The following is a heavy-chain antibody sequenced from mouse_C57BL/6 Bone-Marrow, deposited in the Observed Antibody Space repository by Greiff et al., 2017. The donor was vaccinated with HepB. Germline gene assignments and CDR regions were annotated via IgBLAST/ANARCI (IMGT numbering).Heavy chain of an antibody. CDR3: ARVPNYYGSSYWYFDV. V-gene: IGHV7-1*01. CDR2: SRNKANDYTT. J-gene: IGHJ1*03. Sequence: EVQVVESGGGLVQSGRSLRLSCATSGFTFSDFYMEWVRQAPGKGLEWIAASRNKANDYTTEYSASVKGRFIVSRDTSQSILYLQMNALRAEDTAIYYCARVPNYYGSSYWYFDVWGTGTTVTVSS. D-gene: IGHD1-1*01. CDR1: GFTFSDFY.